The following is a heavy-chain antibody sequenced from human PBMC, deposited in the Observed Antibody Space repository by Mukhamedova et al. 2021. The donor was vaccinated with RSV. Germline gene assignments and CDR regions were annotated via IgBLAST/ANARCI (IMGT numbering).Heavy chain of an antibody. CDR3: TTWSLSNWFDP. CDR2: IRSKADGYAT. V-gene: IGHV3-73*01. D-gene: IGHD2-8*02. Sequence: GKGLEWVGRIRSKADGYATVYAASVQGRFTISRDDSNNMAYLQMNSLKTEDTALYYCTTWSLSNWFDPWGQGTLVTVSS. J-gene: IGHJ5*02.